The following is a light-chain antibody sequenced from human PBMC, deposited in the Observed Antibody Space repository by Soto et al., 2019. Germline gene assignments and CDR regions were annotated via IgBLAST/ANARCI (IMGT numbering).Light chain of an antibody. CDR1: SSNIKTNG. Sequence: QAVVTQPPSASGTPGQRVTISCSGGSSNIKTNGVSWYQQVPGAAPKLLIYSNNQRPSGDPDRFTGSKSGTSASLAIAGLQSEDEATYHCATWDDSLNGLIFGGGTKLTVL. CDR2: SNN. J-gene: IGLJ2*01. CDR3: ATWDDSLNGLI. V-gene: IGLV1-44*01.